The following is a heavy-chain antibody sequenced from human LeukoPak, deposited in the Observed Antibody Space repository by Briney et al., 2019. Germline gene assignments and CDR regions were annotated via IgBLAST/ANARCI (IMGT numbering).Heavy chain of an antibody. D-gene: IGHD6-13*01. V-gene: IGHV4-34*01. Sequence: SETLSLTCAVYGESFSGYYWSWIRQPPGKGLEWIGEINHSGSTNYNPSLKSRVTISVDTSKNQFSLKLSSVTAADTAVYYCARGYSSSWYWWFDPWGQGTLVTVSS. CDR2: INHSGST. J-gene: IGHJ5*02. CDR3: ARGYSSSWYWWFDP. CDR1: GESFSGYY.